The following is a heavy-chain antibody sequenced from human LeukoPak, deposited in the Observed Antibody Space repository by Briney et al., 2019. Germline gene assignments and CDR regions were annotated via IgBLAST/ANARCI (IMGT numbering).Heavy chain of an antibody. CDR2: ISSTSSII. Sequence: SGGSLRVSCAASGXTFSNYGMNWVRQAPGKGLEWVSYISSTSSIISYVDSVRGRFTISRDNAKNSLYLQMNSMRDEDTAVYYCVRESSYAFNIWGQGTMVTVSS. CDR1: GXTFSNYG. V-gene: IGHV3-48*02. CDR3: VRESSYAFNI. J-gene: IGHJ3*02.